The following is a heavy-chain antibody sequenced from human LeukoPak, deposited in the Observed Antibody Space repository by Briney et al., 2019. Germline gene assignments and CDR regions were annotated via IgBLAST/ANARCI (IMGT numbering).Heavy chain of an antibody. D-gene: IGHD6-13*01. Sequence: SETLSLTCTVSGGSISSYYWSWIRQPPGKGLEWIGYIYYSGSTNYNPSLKSRATISVDTSKNQFSLKLSSVTAADTAVYYCARVGGSSRGGYYFDYWGQGTLVTVSS. CDR1: GGSISSYY. V-gene: IGHV4-59*01. CDR2: IYYSGST. J-gene: IGHJ4*02. CDR3: ARVGGSSRGGYYFDY.